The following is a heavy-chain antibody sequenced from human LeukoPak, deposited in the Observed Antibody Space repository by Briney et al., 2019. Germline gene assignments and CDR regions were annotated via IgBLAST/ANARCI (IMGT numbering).Heavy chain of an antibody. J-gene: IGHJ4*02. CDR2: ISGSGATT. Sequence: PGESLTLSCEASGFTFSSCAMTWVRQTAGKGLEWVSSISGSGATTYYADSVKGRFTISRDNSNNTLYLQMNSLRAEDTAVYYCAEDQSRVGASDPFDYWGQGVLVTVSS. CDR1: GFTFSSCA. D-gene: IGHD1-26*01. V-gene: IGHV3-23*01. CDR3: AEDQSRVGASDPFDY.